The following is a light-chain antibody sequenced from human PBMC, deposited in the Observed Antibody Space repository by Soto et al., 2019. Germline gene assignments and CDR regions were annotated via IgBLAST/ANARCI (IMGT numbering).Light chain of an antibody. CDR1: QSVSRK. Sequence: VITQSPFTISASSLETVPHFRRASQSVSRKLVWYQQKPGQAPRLLIYGASNRATGIPDRFSGSGSGTEFTLTISSLQSEDFAVYYCQQYNNWPPWTFGQGTKVDI. CDR2: GAS. J-gene: IGKJ1*01. V-gene: IGKV3D-15*01. CDR3: QQYNNWPPWT.